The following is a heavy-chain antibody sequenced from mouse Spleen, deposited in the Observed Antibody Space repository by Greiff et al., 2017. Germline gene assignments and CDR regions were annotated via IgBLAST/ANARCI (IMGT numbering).Heavy chain of an antibody. Sequence: EVQRVESGGGLVKPGGSLKLSCAASGFTFSSYAMSWVRQTPEKRLEWVATISSGGSYTYYPDSVKGRFTISRDNAKNTLYLQMSSLRSEDTAMYYCARGGDGNYYDYWGQGTTLTVSS. D-gene: IGHD2-1*01. V-gene: IGHV5-9-3*01. CDR1: GFTFSSYA. J-gene: IGHJ2*01. CDR2: ISSGGSYT. CDR3: ARGGDGNYYDY.